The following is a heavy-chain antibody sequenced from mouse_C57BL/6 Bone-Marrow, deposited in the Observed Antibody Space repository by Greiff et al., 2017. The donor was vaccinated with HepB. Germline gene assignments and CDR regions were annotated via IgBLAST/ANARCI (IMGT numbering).Heavy chain of an antibody. V-gene: IGHV14-4*01. J-gene: IGHJ3*01. D-gene: IGHD2-4*01. CDR1: GFNIKDDY. CDR2: IDPENGDT. CDR3: THYDPLAY. Sequence: VQLKQSGAELVRPGASVKLSCTASGFNIKDDYMHWVKQRPEQGLEWIGWIDPENGDTEYASKLQGKATITADTSSNTAYLQLSSLTSEDTAVYYCTHYDPLAYWGQGTLVTVSA.